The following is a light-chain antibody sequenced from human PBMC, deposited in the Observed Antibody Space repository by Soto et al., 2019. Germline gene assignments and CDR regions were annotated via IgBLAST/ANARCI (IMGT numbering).Light chain of an antibody. CDR3: QQHGSSPPT. V-gene: IGKV3-20*01. CDR1: QSVSSSY. Sequence: EIVLTQSPGTLSLSPGERATLSCRASQSVSSSYLAWYQQKPGQAPRLLFYGASRSATGIPDRFSGSGSGTKFTLTISSLEPADFAVYYCQQHGSSPPTFGQGTKVEIK. CDR2: GAS. J-gene: IGKJ1*01.